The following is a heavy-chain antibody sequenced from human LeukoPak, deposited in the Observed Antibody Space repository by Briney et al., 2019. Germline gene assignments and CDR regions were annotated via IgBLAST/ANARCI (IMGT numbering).Heavy chain of an antibody. CDR2: ISYDGSII. D-gene: IGHD3-10*01. CDR1: GFTLSRHG. Sequence: GGSLRLSCAASGFTLSRHGMHWVRQAPGKGLEWVAVISYDGSIIYYAHSVKGRFTISRDNSKSTLYLQMNSLRAEDTAVYFCAKDFGAAYYYYGLDVWGQGTTVTVSS. V-gene: IGHV3-30*18. J-gene: IGHJ6*02. CDR3: AKDFGAAYYYYGLDV.